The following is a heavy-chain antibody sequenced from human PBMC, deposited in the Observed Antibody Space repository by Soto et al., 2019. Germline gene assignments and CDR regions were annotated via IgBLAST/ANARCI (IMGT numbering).Heavy chain of an antibody. CDR2: ISIRGGDE. D-gene: IGHD6-6*01. Sequence: QVQLVESGGGVVQPGKSLRLSCAASGFTFSSYAMHWARQAPGKGLEWVTVISIRGGDEYYAESVRGRFTISRDDSKNTLYLQMDSLRGEDTAVDYCARGTIVARQHLDYWGQGTLVTVSS. CDR1: GFTFSSYA. CDR3: ARGTIVARQHLDY. V-gene: IGHV3-30*03. J-gene: IGHJ4*02.